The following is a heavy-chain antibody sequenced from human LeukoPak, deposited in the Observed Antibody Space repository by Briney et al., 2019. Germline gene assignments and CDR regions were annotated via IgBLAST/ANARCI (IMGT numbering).Heavy chain of an antibody. J-gene: IGHJ5*02. Sequence: ASVEVSCKASGYTFTGYYMHWVRQAPGQGLEWMGWINPNSGGTNYAQKFQGRVTMTRDTSISTAYMELSRLRSDDTAVYYCARDDGSGPKPLDPWGQGTLVTVSS. D-gene: IGHD3-10*01. CDR2: INPNSGGT. V-gene: IGHV1-2*02. CDR1: GYTFTGYY. CDR3: ARDDGSGPKPLDP.